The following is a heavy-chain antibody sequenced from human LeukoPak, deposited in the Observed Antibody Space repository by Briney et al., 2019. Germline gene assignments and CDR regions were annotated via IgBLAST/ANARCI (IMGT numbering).Heavy chain of an antibody. CDR2: IKQDGSEK. J-gene: IGHJ6*03. V-gene: IGHV3-7*01. CDR3: ARDGFKGTIFSNYYYYYMDV. D-gene: IGHD1-1*01. CDR1: GFTFSSYW. Sequence: GGSLRLSCAASGFTFSSYWMSWVRQAPGKGLEWVANIKQDGSEKYYVDSVKGRFTISRDNAKNSLYLQMNSLRAEDTAVYYCARDGFKGTIFSNYYYYYMDVWGKGTTVTVSS.